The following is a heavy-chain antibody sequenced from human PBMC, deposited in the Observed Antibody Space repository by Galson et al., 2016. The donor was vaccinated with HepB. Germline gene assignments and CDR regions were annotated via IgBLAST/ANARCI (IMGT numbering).Heavy chain of an antibody. V-gene: IGHV1-8*01. J-gene: IGHJ4*02. CDR2: MNPNSGNT. D-gene: IGHD2-2*01. Sequence: SVKVSCKASGYTFSDYDFAWVRQAPGQGLEWMGWMNPNSGNTGYAQRLRGRIAMTSDASINTAYMELSSLRSEDTAVYYCARAIRYQLLTEFWGRGTLVTVSS. CDR1: GYTFSDYD. CDR3: ARAIRYQLLTEF.